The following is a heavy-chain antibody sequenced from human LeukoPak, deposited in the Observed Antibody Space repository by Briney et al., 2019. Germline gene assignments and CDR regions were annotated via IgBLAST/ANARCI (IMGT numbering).Heavy chain of an antibody. CDR2: IYHSGST. V-gene: IGHV4-30-4*02. Sequence: SETLSLTCTVSGDSISSGDYYWGWIRQPPGKGLEWIGYIYHSGSTYYNPSLKSRLTISVDTSKNQFSLKLNSVTAADTAVYFCARDCGGDSYLGAFDIWGQGTMVTVSS. CDR3: ARDCGGDSYLGAFDI. D-gene: IGHD2-21*02. CDR1: GDSISSGDYY. J-gene: IGHJ3*02.